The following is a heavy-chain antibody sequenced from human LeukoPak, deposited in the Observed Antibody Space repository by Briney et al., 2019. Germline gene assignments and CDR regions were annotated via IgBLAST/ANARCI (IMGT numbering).Heavy chain of an antibody. Sequence: AASVKVSCKASGYTFTGYYMHWVRQAPGQGLEWMRWINPNSGGTNYAQKFQGRVTMTRDTSISTAYMELSSLRSDDTAVYYCARDPPEMSGYAVDYWGQGTLVTVSS. V-gene: IGHV1-2*02. J-gene: IGHJ4*02. CDR2: INPNSGGT. D-gene: IGHD5-12*01. CDR1: GYTFTGYY. CDR3: ARDPPEMSGYAVDY.